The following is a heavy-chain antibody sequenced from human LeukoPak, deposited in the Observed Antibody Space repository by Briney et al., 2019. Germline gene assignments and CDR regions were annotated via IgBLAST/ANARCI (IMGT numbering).Heavy chain of an antibody. D-gene: IGHD2-2*01. CDR1: GFTVSTYY. J-gene: IGHJ4*02. CDR3: ARGIGYCTSTTCLLPFDY. CDR2: IYSGGST. V-gene: IGHV3-53*01. Sequence: GGSLRLSCAASGFTVSTYYMTWVRQAPGKGLECVSVIYSGGSTYYADSVKGRFTVSRDNSKNTLYLQMNSLRAEDTAMYYCARGIGYCTSTTCLLPFDYWGQGTLVTVSS.